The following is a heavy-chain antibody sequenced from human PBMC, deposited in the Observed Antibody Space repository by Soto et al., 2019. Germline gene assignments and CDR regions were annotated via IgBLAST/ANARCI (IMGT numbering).Heavy chain of an antibody. CDR1: GFIFSNTW. D-gene: IGHD6-13*01. CDR2: IKTKTDGATT. J-gene: IGHJ4*02. CDR3: IPESSSTKKNFGY. Sequence: EVQLVESGGGLVKPGGSLRVSCAASGFIFSNTWMNWVRQAPGKGLEWVGRIKTKTDGATTDYAAPVQDRFTISRDDSENMVYLQMNSLKTRDTAVYYCIPESSSTKKNFGYWGQGTLVTVSS. V-gene: IGHV3-15*07.